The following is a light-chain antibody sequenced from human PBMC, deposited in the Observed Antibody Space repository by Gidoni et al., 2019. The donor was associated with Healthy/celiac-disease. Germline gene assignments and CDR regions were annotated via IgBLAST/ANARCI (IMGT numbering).Light chain of an antibody. J-gene: IGKJ4*01. CDR2: GAS. V-gene: IGKV1-39*01. CDR1: QSISNY. Sequence: DIQMTQSPSALSASGGDSVTITCRASQSISNYLNWYQQKPGKAPKLLISGASSLQSGVPSRFSGSGSGTEFTLTISSLQPEDFATYYCQQSYSTLLTFXGXTKVXI. CDR3: QQSYSTLLT.